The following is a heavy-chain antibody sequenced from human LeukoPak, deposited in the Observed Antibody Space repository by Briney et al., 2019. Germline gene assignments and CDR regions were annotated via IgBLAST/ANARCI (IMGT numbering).Heavy chain of an antibody. CDR1: GYTFTGYY. D-gene: IGHD4-17*01. V-gene: IGHV1-2*02. J-gene: IGHJ4*02. CDR3: ARGMTAVTRLSFDY. Sequence: VASVKVSCKASGYTFTGYYMHWVRQAPGQGLEWMGWINPNSGGTNYAQKFQGRVTMTRDTSISTAYMELSRLSSDDTAVYYCARGMTAVTRLSFDYWGQGTLVTVSS. CDR2: INPNSGGT.